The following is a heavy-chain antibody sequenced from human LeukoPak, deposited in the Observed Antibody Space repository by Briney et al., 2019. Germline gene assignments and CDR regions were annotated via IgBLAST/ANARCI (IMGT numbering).Heavy chain of an antibody. CDR2: ISSGSSTI. D-gene: IGHD3-10*01. CDR3: ARVRSVPDY. V-gene: IGHV3-48*01. Sequence: QPGGSLRLSCAASGFTFSSYGMHWVRQAPGKGLEWVSYISSGSSTIYYADSVKGRFTISRDNAKNSLYLQMNSLRAEDTAVYYCARVRSVPDYWGQGTLVTVSS. CDR1: GFTFSSYG. J-gene: IGHJ4*02.